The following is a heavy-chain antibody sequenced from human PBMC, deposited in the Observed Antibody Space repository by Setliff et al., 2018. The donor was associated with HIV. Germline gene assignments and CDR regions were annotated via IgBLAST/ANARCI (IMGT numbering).Heavy chain of an antibody. V-gene: IGHV1-46*04. CDR2: ISPNSDNT. J-gene: IGHJ4*02. CDR3: ARAPYRSGWYGVDY. D-gene: IGHD6-19*01. Sequence: ASVKVSCKASGYTFTNYYMHWVRQAPGQRLEWMGWISPNSDNTNYAQKLQGRVTLTWDTSTSTVYMELTTLRSEDTAFYYCARAPYRSGWYGVDYWGQGTLVTVSS. CDR1: GYTFTNYY.